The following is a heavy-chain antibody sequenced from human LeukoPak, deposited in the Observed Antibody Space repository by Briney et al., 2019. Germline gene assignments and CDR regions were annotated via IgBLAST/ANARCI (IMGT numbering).Heavy chain of an antibody. CDR3: ARDEYNWFDP. J-gene: IGHJ5*02. V-gene: IGHV4-59*01. CDR1: GGSISSYY. Sequence: TSETLSLTWTVSGGSISSYYWSWIRQPPGKGLEWIGYIYYSGSTNYNPSLKSRVTISVDTSKNQFSLKLSSVTAADTAVYYCARDEYNWFDPWGQGTLVTVSS. CDR2: IYYSGST.